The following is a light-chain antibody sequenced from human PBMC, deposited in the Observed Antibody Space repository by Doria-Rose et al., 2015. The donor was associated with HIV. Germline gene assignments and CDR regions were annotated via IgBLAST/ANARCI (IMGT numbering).Light chain of an antibody. J-gene: IGKJ1*01. V-gene: IGKV4-1*01. CDR2: WAS. Sequence: DIVMTQSPDSLAVSPGERATINCRSSQSVLYSSNNKNYLAWYQQKPGQPPKLLIYWASTRKSGAPDRFSGSGSGTDFTLTISSLQAEDVAVYFCQQYYTTPQTFGQGTKVEIK. CDR1: QSVLYSSNNKNY. CDR3: QQYYTTPQT.